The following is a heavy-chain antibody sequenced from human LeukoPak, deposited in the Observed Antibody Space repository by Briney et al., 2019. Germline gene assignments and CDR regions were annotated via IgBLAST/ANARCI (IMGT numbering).Heavy chain of an antibody. Sequence: GGSLRLSCAASGLTVSKNYMSWVRQAPGKGVESVSVIYSGGSTYYADSVRGRFTISRDNAKNSLYLQMNSLRAEDTALYYCARSGVGYCTNGVCFVDYWGQGTLVTVSS. D-gene: IGHD2-8*01. V-gene: IGHV3-53*01. CDR3: ARSGVGYCTNGVCFVDY. CDR2: IYSGGST. CDR1: GLTVSKNY. J-gene: IGHJ4*02.